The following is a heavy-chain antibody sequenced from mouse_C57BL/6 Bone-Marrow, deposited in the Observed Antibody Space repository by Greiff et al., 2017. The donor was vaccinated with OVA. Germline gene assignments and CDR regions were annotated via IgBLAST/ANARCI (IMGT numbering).Heavy chain of an antibody. J-gene: IGHJ4*01. CDR2: IDPETGGT. V-gene: IGHV1-15*01. CDR3: TRGYSNYYAMDY. CDR1: GYTFTDYD. D-gene: IGHD2-5*01. Sequence: VQGVESGAELVRPGASVTLSCKASGYTFTDYDMHWVKQTPVHGLEWIGAIDPETGGTAYNQKFKGKAILTADKSSSTAYMELRSLTSEDSAVYYCTRGYSNYYAMDYWGQGTSVTVSS.